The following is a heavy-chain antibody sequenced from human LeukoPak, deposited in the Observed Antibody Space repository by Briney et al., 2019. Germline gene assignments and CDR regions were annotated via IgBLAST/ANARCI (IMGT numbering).Heavy chain of an antibody. V-gene: IGHV4-59*01. J-gene: IGHJ3*02. CDR3: AIHAYGDPPTFDVFYI. CDR2: IYYSGST. Sequence: PSETLSLTCTVSGGSISSYYWSWIRQPPGKGLEWIGYIYYSGSTNYNPSLKSRVTISVDTSKNQFSLKLSSVTAADTAVYYCAIHAYGDPPTFDVFYIWGQGTMVPSSS. D-gene: IGHD4-17*01. CDR1: GGSISSYY.